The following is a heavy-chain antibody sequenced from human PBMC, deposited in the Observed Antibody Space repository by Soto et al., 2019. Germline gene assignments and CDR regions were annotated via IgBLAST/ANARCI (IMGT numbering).Heavy chain of an antibody. D-gene: IGHD3-22*01. CDR1: GYIFTNYW. CDR2: IYPYDSDV. J-gene: IGHJ3*02. CDR3: ARPGPINYYDSSVKQAFDI. Sequence: GESLKISCKGSGYIFTNYWIGWVHQMPGKGLEWMGIIYPYDSDVRYSPSFQGQVTISADKSISTAYLQWSSLKASDTAMYFCARPGPINYYDSSVKQAFDIWGQGTMVTVSS. V-gene: IGHV5-51*07.